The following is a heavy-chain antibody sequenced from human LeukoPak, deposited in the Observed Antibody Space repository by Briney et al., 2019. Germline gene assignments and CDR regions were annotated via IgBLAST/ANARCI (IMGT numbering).Heavy chain of an antibody. Sequence: GGSLRLSCAASGFTFSSYTMNWVRQAPGMGLEWVATISSGSHYISYADSVKGRFTISRDNAKNSMYLQMNSLRAEDTAVYYCARGSLSSGSHYNDFWGQGTLVTVSS. CDR1: GFTFSSYT. V-gene: IGHV3-21*01. CDR3: ARGSLSSGSHYNDF. CDR2: ISSGSHYI. D-gene: IGHD3-10*01. J-gene: IGHJ4*02.